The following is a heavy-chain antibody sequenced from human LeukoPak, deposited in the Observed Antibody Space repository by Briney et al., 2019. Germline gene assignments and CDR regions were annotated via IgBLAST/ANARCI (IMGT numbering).Heavy chain of an antibody. CDR1: GYTLTELS. D-gene: IGHD3-10*01. Sequence: GASVKVSCKVSGYTLTELSMHWVRQVPGKGLEWMGGFDPEDGETIYAQKFQGRVTMTEDTSTDTAYMELSSLRSEDTAVYYCATAYFGSGSSYFDYWGQGTLVTVSS. CDR2: FDPEDGET. V-gene: IGHV1-24*01. CDR3: ATAYFGSGSSYFDY. J-gene: IGHJ4*02.